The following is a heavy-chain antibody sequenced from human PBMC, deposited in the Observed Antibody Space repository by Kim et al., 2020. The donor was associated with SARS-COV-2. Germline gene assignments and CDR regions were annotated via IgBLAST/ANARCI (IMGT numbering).Heavy chain of an antibody. V-gene: IGHV3-20*01. J-gene: IGHJ4*02. D-gene: IGHD6-19*01. CDR3: ARTLPCMTVAGHFDY. Sequence: ADSVKGRFTIARDDAKNALYLQMNSMTAEDTAFYHCARTLPCMTVAGHFDYWGLGTLVTVSS.